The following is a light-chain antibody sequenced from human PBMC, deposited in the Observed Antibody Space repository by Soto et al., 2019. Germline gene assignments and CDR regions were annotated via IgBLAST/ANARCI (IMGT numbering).Light chain of an antibody. CDR1: QSVSSNF. V-gene: IGKV3-20*01. Sequence: EIVLTQSPGTLSLSPGERATLSCRASQSVSSNFLAWYQQKPGQAPRLLIYGASSRATGIPDRFSGSGSGTDITLTISRLEPEDFAVYYCQQYDSSPSNFGPGTKVDIK. CDR3: QQYDSSPSN. J-gene: IGKJ3*01. CDR2: GAS.